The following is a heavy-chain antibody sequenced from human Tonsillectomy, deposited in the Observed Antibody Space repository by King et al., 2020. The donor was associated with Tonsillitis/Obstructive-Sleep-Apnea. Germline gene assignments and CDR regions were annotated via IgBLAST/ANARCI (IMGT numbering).Heavy chain of an antibody. CDR2: IYPADSDT. J-gene: IGHJ4*02. D-gene: IGHD1-20*01. V-gene: IGHV5-51*01. CDR1: GYSFSNYW. Sequence: VQLVQSGAELKKPGESLKISCTGSGYSFSNYWIGWVRQIPGKGLEWMGIIYPADSDTRYSPSFQGQVTISADRSISTTYLQWSSLKASDTAMYYCARPRITGTTSYAFWGQGTLVTVSS. CDR3: ARPRITGTTSYAF.